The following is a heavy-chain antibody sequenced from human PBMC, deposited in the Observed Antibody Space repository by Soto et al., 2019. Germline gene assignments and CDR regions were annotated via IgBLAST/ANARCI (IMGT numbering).Heavy chain of an antibody. D-gene: IGHD3-22*01. J-gene: IGHJ4*02. Sequence: VGSLRLSCAASGFTFSSSAMNWVRQAPGKGLEWLSYISTTSGTIYYADSVKGRFTISRDNARNSLYLQMNSLRDEDTAVYYCARDLRYYHDRSVSPDRDYWGQGTLVTVSS. CDR2: ISTTSGTI. CDR1: GFTFSSSA. CDR3: ARDLRYYHDRSVSPDRDY. V-gene: IGHV3-48*02.